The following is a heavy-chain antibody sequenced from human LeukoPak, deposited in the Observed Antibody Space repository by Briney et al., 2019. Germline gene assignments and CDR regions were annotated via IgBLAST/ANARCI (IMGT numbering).Heavy chain of an antibody. J-gene: IGHJ6*03. CDR3: ARDRGYSGYDSFVYYYMDV. CDR2: ISSSSSYI. Sequence: GGSLRLSCAASGFTFSSYSMNWVRLAPGKGLEWVSSISSSSSYIYYADSVKGRFTISRDNAKNSLYLQMNSLRAEDTAVYYCARDRGYSGYDSFVYYYMDVWGKGTTVTVSS. V-gene: IGHV3-21*01. CDR1: GFTFSSYS. D-gene: IGHD5-12*01.